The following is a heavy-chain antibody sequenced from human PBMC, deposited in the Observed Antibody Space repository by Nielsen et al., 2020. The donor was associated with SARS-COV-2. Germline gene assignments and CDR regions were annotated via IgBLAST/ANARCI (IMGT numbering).Heavy chain of an antibody. CDR3: AKGAEYCSSTSCWAPDY. Sequence: GESLKFSCAASAFTFSSYAMNWVRQAPGKGLEWVSSISPSGGSKYYADSVKGRFTISRDNSKNTFYLQMNSLRDEDTAVYYCAKGAEYCSSTSCWAPDYWGQGTLVTVSS. V-gene: IGHV3-23*01. CDR1: AFTFSSYA. CDR2: ISPSGGSK. D-gene: IGHD2-2*01. J-gene: IGHJ4*02.